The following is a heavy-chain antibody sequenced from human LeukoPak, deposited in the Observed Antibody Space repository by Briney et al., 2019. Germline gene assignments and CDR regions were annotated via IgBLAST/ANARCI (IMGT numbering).Heavy chain of an antibody. CDR1: GFTFSSYA. Sequence: GGSLRLSCAASGFTFSSYAVPWVGQAPGKGREWVAVISYDGSNKYYADSVKGRFTISRDNSKNTLYLQMNSLRAEDTAVYYSAVIVVVPAAIWFDYWGQGTLVTVSS. CDR3: AVIVVVPAAIWFDY. J-gene: IGHJ4*02. CDR2: ISYDGSNK. V-gene: IGHV3-30-3*01. D-gene: IGHD2-2*02.